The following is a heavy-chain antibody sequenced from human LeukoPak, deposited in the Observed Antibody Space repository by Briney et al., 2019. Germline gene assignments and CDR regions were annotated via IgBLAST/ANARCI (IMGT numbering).Heavy chain of an antibody. D-gene: IGHD3-9*01. J-gene: IGHJ4*02. V-gene: IGHV1-2*02. Sequence: WASVKVSCKASGYTFTGYYMHWVRQAPGQGLEWMGWINPNSGGTNYAQKFQGRVTMTRGTSISTAYMELSRLRSDDAAVYYCARGHPYDILTIDVEWYFDYWGQGTLVTVSS. CDR2: INPNSGGT. CDR1: GYTFTGYY. CDR3: ARGHPYDILTIDVEWYFDY.